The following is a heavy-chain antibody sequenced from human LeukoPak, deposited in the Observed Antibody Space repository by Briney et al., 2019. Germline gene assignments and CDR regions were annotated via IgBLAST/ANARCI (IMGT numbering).Heavy chain of an antibody. J-gene: IGHJ4*02. CDR3: ARDACSSTSCSFDY. CDR2: IYYSGST. D-gene: IGHD2-2*01. Sequence: PSETLSLTCTVSGGSISSGGYYWSWIRQHPGKGLEWIGYIYYSGSTYYNPSLKSRVTISVDTSKNQFSLKLSSVTAADTAVYYCARDACSSTSCSFDYWGRGTLVTVSS. V-gene: IGHV4-31*03. CDR1: GGSISSGGYY.